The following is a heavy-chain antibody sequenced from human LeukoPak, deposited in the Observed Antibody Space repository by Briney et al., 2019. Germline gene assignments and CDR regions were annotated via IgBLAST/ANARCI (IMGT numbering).Heavy chain of an antibody. CDR1: GFTFSTYS. CDR3: ASSDAAGSFDY. Sequence: GGSLRLSCAASGFTFSTYSMNWVRQTSGKGLEWVSVIYSGGSTYYADSVKGRFTISRDNSKNTLYLQMNSLRAEDTAVYYCASSDAAGSFDYWGQGTLVTVSS. V-gene: IGHV3-53*01. D-gene: IGHD6-13*01. J-gene: IGHJ4*02. CDR2: IYSGGST.